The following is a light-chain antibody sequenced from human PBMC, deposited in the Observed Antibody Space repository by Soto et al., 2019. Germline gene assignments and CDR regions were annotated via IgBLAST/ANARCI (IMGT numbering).Light chain of an antibody. V-gene: IGLV1-44*01. CDR1: SSKIGSNT. CDR2: SNT. Sequence: QSVLTQPPSASGTPGQRVTLSCSGSSSKIGSNTVNWYQQLPGTAPKLLIYSNTQRPSGVPDRFSGSKSGTSASLAISGLQSEDEADYYCAAWDDSLNGWVFGGGTKLTVL. J-gene: IGLJ3*02. CDR3: AAWDDSLNGWV.